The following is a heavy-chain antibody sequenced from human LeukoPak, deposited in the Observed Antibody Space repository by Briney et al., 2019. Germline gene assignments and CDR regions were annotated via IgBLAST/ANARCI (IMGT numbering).Heavy chain of an antibody. J-gene: IGHJ6*03. CDR2: IKSKTDGGTT. D-gene: IGHD6-13*01. CDR1: GFTFSSYG. CDR3: TTEYMSSWAHYYYYYYMDV. V-gene: IGHV3-15*01. Sequence: KPGGSLRLSCAASGFTFSSYGMHWVRQAPGKGLEWVGRIKSKTDGGTTDYAAPVKGRFTISRDDSKNTLYLQMNGLKTEDTAVYYCTTEYMSSWAHYYYYYYMDVWGKGTTVTISS.